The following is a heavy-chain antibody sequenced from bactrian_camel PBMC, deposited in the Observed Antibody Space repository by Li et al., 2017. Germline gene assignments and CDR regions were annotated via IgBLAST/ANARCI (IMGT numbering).Heavy chain of an antibody. J-gene: IGHJ6*01. D-gene: IGHD6*01. V-gene: IGHV3S40*01. Sequence: DVQLVESGGDSVQAGGSLTLSCVASGYSISSNCMGWFRQAPGKEREAVAAIHIKGGSTYYGDSVKGRFTISQDKERNTVYLQMDNLKVDDTAMYYCAADDGGSSPERVTDFGYWGQGTQVTVS. CDR3: AADDGGSSPERVTDFGY. CDR2: IHIKGGST. CDR1: GYSISSNC.